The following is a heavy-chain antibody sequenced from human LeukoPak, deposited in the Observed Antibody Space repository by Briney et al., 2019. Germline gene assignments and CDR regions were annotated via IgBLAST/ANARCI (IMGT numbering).Heavy chain of an antibody. CDR2: INRSGST. CDR3: ARVTPGPNFYHGLDV. Sequence: PSETLSVTCAVYGGSFSGYYWSWIRQPPGKGLEWIGEINRSGSTNYNPSLKSRVTISVDTSKNQFSLKLISVTAADTAVYYCARVTPGPNFYHGLDVWGQGTTVTVFS. CDR1: GGSFSGYY. D-gene: IGHD1-1*01. J-gene: IGHJ6*02. V-gene: IGHV4-34*01.